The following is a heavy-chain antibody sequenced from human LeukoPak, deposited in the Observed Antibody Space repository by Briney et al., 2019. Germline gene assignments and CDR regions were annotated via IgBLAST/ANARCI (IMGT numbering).Heavy chain of an antibody. V-gene: IGHV4-39*07. CDR1: GGSISSSSYY. Sequence: SETLSLTCTVSGGSISSSSYYWGWIRQPPGKGLEWIGSIYYSGSTYYNPSLKSRVTISVDTSKNQFSLKLSSVTAADTAVYYCAIGSSSTFDYWGQGTLATVSS. CDR3: AIGSSSTFDY. D-gene: IGHD6-13*01. J-gene: IGHJ4*02. CDR2: IYYSGST.